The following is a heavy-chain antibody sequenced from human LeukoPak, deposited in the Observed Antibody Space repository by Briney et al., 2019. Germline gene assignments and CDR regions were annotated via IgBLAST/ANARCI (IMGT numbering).Heavy chain of an antibody. Sequence: PSGTLSLTCAVSGGSISSSNWWSWVRQPPGKGLEWIGEIYHSGSTNYNPSLKSRVTISVDKSKNQFSLKLSSVTAADTAVYYCAREWWYYDSSGYYYYYGMDVWGQGTTVTVSS. D-gene: IGHD3-22*01. J-gene: IGHJ6*02. CDR1: GGSISSSNW. CDR2: IYHSGST. V-gene: IGHV4-4*02. CDR3: AREWWYYDSSGYYYYYGMDV.